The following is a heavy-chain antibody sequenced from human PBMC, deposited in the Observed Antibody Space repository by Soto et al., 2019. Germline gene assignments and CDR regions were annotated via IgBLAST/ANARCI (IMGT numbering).Heavy chain of an antibody. Sequence: QVQLQQWGAGLLKPSETLSLTCAVYGGSFSGYYWSWIRQPPGKGLEWIGEINHSGSTNYNPSLKSRVTISVDTSKNQLSLKLSSVTAADTAVYYCARTSGITPTRVFDYWGQGTLVTVSS. J-gene: IGHJ4*02. CDR3: ARTSGITPTRVFDY. CDR1: GGSFSGYY. V-gene: IGHV4-34*01. D-gene: IGHD3-10*01. CDR2: INHSGST.